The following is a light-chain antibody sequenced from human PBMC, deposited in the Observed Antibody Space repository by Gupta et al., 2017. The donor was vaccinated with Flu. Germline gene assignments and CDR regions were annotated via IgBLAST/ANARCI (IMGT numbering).Light chain of an antibody. Sequence: TTRTTCGGTNVGSKNVNCCQQRPGQAPDVFFYDDNDRHAGGPEQLSGSNSGNTATLTISRVEAGEEADYYCQVWDTSTDSLVVFGGGTNLTVL. CDR2: DDN. CDR3: QVWDTSTDSLVV. CDR1: NVGSKN. J-gene: IGLJ2*01. V-gene: IGLV3-21*01.